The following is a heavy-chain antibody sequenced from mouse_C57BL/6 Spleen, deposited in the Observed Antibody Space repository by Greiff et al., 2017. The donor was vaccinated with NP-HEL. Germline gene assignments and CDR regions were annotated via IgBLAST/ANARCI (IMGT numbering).Heavy chain of an antibody. CDR2: IWSGGST. CDR1: GFSLTSYG. Sequence: QVHVKQSGPGLVQPSQSLSITCTVSGFSLTSYGVHWVRQSPGKGLEWLGVIWSGGSTDYNAAFISRLSISKDNSKSQVFFKMNSLQADDTAIYYCARKEGLYYDYDGGFAYWGQGTLVTVSA. CDR3: ARKEGLYYDYDGGFAY. J-gene: IGHJ3*01. V-gene: IGHV2-2*01. D-gene: IGHD2-4*01.